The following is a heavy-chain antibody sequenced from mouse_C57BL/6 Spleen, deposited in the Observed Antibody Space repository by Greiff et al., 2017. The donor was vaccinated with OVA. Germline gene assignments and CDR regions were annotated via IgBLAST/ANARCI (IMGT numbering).Heavy chain of an antibody. Sequence: EVQLMESGGGLVKPGGSLKLSCAASGFTFSDYGMHWVRQAPEKGLEWVAYISSGSSTIYYADTVKGRFTISRDNAKNTLFLQMTSLRSEDTAMYYCARGPPGWFAYWGQGTLVTVSA. CDR2: ISSGSSTI. CDR1: GFTFSDYG. V-gene: IGHV5-17*01. J-gene: IGHJ3*01. CDR3: ARGPPGWFAY.